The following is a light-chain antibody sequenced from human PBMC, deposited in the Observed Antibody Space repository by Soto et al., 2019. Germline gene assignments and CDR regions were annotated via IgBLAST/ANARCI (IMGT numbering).Light chain of an antibody. Sequence: EIVMTQSPATLSVSPGERVTLXCRASQSVSRSLAWYQQKPGQAPRLLIYGASTRATGIPARFSGIGSGTEFTLTISSLQSEDFAVYYCQQDNNWPPFTFGPGTKVDIK. V-gene: IGKV3-15*01. CDR1: QSVSRS. CDR3: QQDNNWPPFT. J-gene: IGKJ3*01. CDR2: GAS.